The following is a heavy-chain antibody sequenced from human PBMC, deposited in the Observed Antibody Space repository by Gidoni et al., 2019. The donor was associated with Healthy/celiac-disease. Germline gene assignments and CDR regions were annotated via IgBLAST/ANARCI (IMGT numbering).Heavy chain of an antibody. CDR2: IIPILGIA. CDR3: ESPERITMVRGRYYYGMDV. V-gene: IGHV1-69*04. J-gene: IGHJ6*02. D-gene: IGHD3-10*01. Sequence: QVQLVQSGAEVKKPGSSVKVYCKASGGTFSSYAISWVRQAPGQGLEWMGRIIPILGIANYAQKFQGRVTITADKSTSTAYMELSSLRSEDTAVYYCESPERITMVRGRYYYGMDVWGQGTTVTVSS. CDR1: GGTFSSYA.